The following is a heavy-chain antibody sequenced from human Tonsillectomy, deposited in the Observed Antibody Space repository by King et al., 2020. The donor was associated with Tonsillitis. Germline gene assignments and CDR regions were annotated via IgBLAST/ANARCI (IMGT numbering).Heavy chain of an antibody. Sequence: QLVQSGAEVKKPGASMKVSCKASGYTFTAYYIFWVRQDPGQGLEYMGSINPNSGDTKFAEKFQGRVTMTRDTSISTAYVELSGLRSDDTAIYYCARTAIGVPGNYFDYWGQGTLVTVSS. CDR3: ARTAIGVPGNYFDY. CDR1: GYTFTAYY. CDR2: INPNSGDT. V-gene: IGHV1-2*02. J-gene: IGHJ4*02. D-gene: IGHD6-19*01.